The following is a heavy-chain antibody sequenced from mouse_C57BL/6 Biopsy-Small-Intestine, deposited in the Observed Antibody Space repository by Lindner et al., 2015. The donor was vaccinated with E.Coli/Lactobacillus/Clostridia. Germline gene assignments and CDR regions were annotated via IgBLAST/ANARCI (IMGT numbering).Heavy chain of an antibody. CDR3: ATQPLYCSRTSCQYFDGVDI. V-gene: IGHV1-81*01. CDR1: GDTFRSYP. CDR2: IIPIFGTT. Sequence: SVKVSCKTSGDTFRSYPITWVRQAPGQGLEWMGGIIPIFGTTNFAQNFQGRVTVKADKSTSTVYMELSSLRFEDTAIYYCATQPLYCSRTSCQYFDGVDIWGQGTMVTVSS. J-gene: IGHJ3*01. D-gene: IGHD1-1*01.